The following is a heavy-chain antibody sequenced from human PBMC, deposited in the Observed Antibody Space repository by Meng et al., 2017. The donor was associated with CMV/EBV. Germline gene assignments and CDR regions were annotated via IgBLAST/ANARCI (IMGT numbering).Heavy chain of an antibody. CDR3: ARTSPHGNSDY. D-gene: IGHD5-24*01. CDR2: IYYSESA. CDR1: GGSISTYY. J-gene: IGHJ4*02. V-gene: IGHV4-59*01. Sequence: SETLSLTCTVSGGSISTYYWSWMRQPPGKGLEWIGHIYYSESAKYNPSLKSRVTISVDTSKNQFSLKLRSVTAADTAVYYCARTSPHGNSDYWGQGTLVTVLL.